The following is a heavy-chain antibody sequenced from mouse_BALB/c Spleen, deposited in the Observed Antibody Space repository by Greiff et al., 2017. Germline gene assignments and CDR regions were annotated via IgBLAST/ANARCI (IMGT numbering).Heavy chain of an antibody. D-gene: IGHD2-10*01. J-gene: IGHJ4*01. CDR1: GFTFSSFG. Sequence: EVQGVESGGGLVQPGGSRKLSCAASGFTFSSFGMHWVRQAPEKGLEWVAYISSGSSTIYYADTVKGRFTISRDNPKNTLFLQMTSLRSEDTAMYYCARWGLLWIAMDYWGQGTSVTVSS. CDR2: ISSGSSTI. CDR3: ARWGLLWIAMDY. V-gene: IGHV5-17*02.